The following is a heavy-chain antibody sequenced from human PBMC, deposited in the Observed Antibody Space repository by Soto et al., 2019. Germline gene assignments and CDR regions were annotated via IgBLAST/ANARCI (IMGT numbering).Heavy chain of an antibody. CDR2: IIPFFGTA. Sequence: SVKVSCKTSGGTFSTFGISWVRQAPGQGLEWMGGIIPFFGTAEYSQKFEDRITITADESTNTVYMDLRSLTSEDTAIYYCARTAPMDAGDKYYYDFWGQGALVTVSS. D-gene: IGHD3-16*01. J-gene: IGHJ4*02. CDR3: ARTAPMDAGDKYYYDF. CDR1: GGTFSTFG. V-gene: IGHV1-69*13.